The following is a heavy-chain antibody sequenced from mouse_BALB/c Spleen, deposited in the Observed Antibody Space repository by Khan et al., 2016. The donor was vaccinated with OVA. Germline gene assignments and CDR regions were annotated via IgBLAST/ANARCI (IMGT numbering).Heavy chain of an antibody. V-gene: IGHV1-4*01. CDR1: GYTFTTYT. CDR2: INPSNGYT. CDR3: AREGAYYRSDGWFSY. Sequence: LQESGAELARPGASVKMSCKASGYTFTTYTMHWVKQRPGQGLEWIGYINPSNGYTNYNQKFKDKSTLTADKSSSTAYMQLSSLTSDYSAVYYGAREGAYYRSDGWFSYWGQGTLVTVSA. D-gene: IGHD2-14*01. J-gene: IGHJ3*01.